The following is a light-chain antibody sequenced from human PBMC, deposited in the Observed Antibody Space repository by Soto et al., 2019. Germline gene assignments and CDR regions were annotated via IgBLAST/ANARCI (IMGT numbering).Light chain of an antibody. J-gene: IGLJ1*01. CDR3: SSYKSSSTLNYV. CDR2: EVS. Sequence: QSVLTQPASVSGSPGQSITISCTGTSSDIGNYNYVSWYQQHPGKAPKLMIYEVSNRPSGVSNRFSGSKSGNTASLTISGLQAEDEADYYCSSYKSSSTLNYVFGTGTKVTVL. CDR1: SSDIGNYNY. V-gene: IGLV2-14*01.